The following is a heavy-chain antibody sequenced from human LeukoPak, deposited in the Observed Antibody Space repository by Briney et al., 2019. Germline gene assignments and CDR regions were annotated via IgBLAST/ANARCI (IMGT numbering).Heavy chain of an antibody. D-gene: IGHD3-3*01. V-gene: IGHV3-11*04. CDR3: ARDLRAHYDLTAGY. CDR1: GFTFSDYY. CDR2: ISSSGSTM. Sequence: GGSLRLSCAASGFTFSDYYMSWIRQAPGKGLEWVSYISSSGSTMYYADSVKGRFTISRDNAKNSLYLQMNSLRAEDTAVYYCARDLRAHYDLTAGYWGQGTLVTVSS. J-gene: IGHJ4*02.